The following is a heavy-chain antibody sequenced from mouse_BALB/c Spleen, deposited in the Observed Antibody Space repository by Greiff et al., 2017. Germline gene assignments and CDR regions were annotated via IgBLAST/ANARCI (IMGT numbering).Heavy chain of an antibody. Sequence: EVQLVESGGGLVQPGGSLRLSCATSGFTFTDYYMSWVRQPPGKALEWLGFIRNKANGYTTEYSASVKGRFTISRDNSQSILYLQMNTLRAEDSATYYCARDDLYYAMDYWGQGTSVTVSS. CDR2: IRNKANGYTT. CDR1: GFTFTDYY. J-gene: IGHJ4*01. V-gene: IGHV7-3*02. CDR3: ARDDLYYAMDY.